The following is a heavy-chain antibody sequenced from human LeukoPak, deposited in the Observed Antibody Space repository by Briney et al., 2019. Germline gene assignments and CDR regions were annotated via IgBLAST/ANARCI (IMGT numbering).Heavy chain of an antibody. CDR3: ARDRSVAAAGAFDI. D-gene: IGHD6-13*01. CDR1: GFTVSSNY. CDR2: IYSGGST. J-gene: IGHJ3*02. Sequence: GGSLGLSCAASGFTVSSNYMSWVRQAPGKGLEWVSVIYSGGSTYYADSVKGRFTISRDNSKNTLYLQMNGLRAEDTAVYYCARDRSVAAAGAFDIWGQGTMVTVSS. V-gene: IGHV3-66*01.